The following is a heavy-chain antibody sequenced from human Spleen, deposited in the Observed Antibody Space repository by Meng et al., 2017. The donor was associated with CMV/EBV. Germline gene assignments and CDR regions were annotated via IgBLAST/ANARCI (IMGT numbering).Heavy chain of an antibody. V-gene: IGHV1-69*06. CDR3: ARNVGHNGFDP. J-gene: IGHJ5*02. CDR1: GGPFSSYA. D-gene: IGHD2-15*01. CDR2: TIPILGTA. Sequence: SCKGSGGPFSSYAVTWVRQAPGQGLEWMGGTIPILGTAHYAQKFHGRVTISADKATNTNYMELSGLRSDDTAVYYCARNVGHNGFDPWGQGTLVTVSS.